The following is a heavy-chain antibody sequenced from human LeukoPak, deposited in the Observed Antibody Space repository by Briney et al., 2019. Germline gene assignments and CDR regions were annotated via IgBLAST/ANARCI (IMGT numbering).Heavy chain of an antibody. CDR2: ISGSGGTT. CDR1: GFTFSSYA. D-gene: IGHD4-23*01. CDR3: ATEVFGLYGGNSGGS. Sequence: GGSLRLSCAASGFTFSSYAVSWVRQAPGKGLEWVSSISGSGGTTYYADSVKGRFTISRDNSKNTLYLQMNSLRAEDTAVYYCATEVFGLYGGNSGGSWGQGTLVTVSS. V-gene: IGHV3-23*01. J-gene: IGHJ5*02.